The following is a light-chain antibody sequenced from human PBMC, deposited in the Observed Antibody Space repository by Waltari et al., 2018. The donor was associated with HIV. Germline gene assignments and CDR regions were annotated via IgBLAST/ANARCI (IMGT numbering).Light chain of an antibody. J-gene: IGLJ1*01. Sequence: QSALTQPASVSGSPGQSITISCTGTSSDVGGYNYVSWYQQHPGKAPELMMYEVNNRPSGVSNRVSGSKSGNTASLTISGLQAEDEADYYCISYTGFTTPYVFGTGTKVTVL. CDR3: ISYTGFTTPYV. CDR2: EVN. V-gene: IGLV2-14*01. CDR1: SSDVGGYNY.